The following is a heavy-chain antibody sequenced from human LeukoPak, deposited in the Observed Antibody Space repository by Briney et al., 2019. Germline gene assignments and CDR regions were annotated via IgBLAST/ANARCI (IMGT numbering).Heavy chain of an antibody. V-gene: IGHV4-59*01. CDR1: GGSISSYY. D-gene: IGHD3-10*01. Sequence: SETLSLTCTVSGGSISSYYWSWIRQPPGKGLEWIGYIYYSGSTNYNPSLKSRVTISVDTSKNQFSLKLSSVTAADTAVYYCARGGRGLWFGTRFDPWGQGTLVTVSS. CDR3: ARGGRGLWFGTRFDP. CDR2: IYYSGST. J-gene: IGHJ5*02.